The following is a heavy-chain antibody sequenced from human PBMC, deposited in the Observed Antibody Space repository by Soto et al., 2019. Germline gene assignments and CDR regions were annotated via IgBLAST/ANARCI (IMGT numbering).Heavy chain of an antibody. D-gene: IGHD6-19*01. J-gene: IGHJ4*02. CDR1: GFTFSSYA. CDR2: ISGSGGSR. V-gene: IGHV3-23*01. Sequence: EVQLLESGGGLVQPGGSLRLSCAASGFTFSSYAMSWVRQAPGKGLEWGSVISGSGGSRYYADSVKARFTISRDNSKNTLDLQMNSLRAEDTAVYYCSRRSSGWYVDYWGQGTLVTVSS. CDR3: SRRSSGWYVDY.